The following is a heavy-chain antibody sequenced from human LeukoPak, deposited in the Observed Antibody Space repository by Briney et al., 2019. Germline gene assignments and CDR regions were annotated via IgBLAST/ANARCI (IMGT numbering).Heavy chain of an antibody. Sequence: SETLSLTCTVSGYSISSGYYWGWIWQPPGKGLEWIGSIYHSGSTYYNPSLKSRVTISVDTSKNQFSLKLSSVTAADTAVYYCAKTGGSLSRAFDYWGQGTLVTVSS. CDR1: GYSISSGYY. V-gene: IGHV4-38-2*02. D-gene: IGHD1-26*01. CDR3: AKTGGSLSRAFDY. J-gene: IGHJ4*02. CDR2: IYHSGST.